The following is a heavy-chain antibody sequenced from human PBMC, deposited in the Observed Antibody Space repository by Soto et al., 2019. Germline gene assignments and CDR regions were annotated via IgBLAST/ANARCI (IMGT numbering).Heavy chain of an antibody. CDR3: ARGLGGRMDD. J-gene: IGHJ6*02. CDR2: IIPILGET. D-gene: IGHD3-16*01. Sequence: QVQLVQSGAEVKKPGSSVRVSCKASGTIFSSYTISWVRQAPGQGLEWMGRIIPILGETNSAQKIQGRVPLTADNSTNTASMELNSLRLEDTALYYCARGLGGRMDDWGQGTTVTVSS. CDR1: GTIFSSYT. V-gene: IGHV1-69*08.